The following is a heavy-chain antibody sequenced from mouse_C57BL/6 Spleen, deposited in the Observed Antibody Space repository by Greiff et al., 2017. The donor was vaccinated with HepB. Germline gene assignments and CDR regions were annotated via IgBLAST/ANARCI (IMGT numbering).Heavy chain of an antibody. CDR1: GYSFTSYY. V-gene: IGHV1-66*01. J-gene: IGHJ4*01. CDR2: IYPGSGNT. Sequence: QVQLQQSGPELVKPGASVKISCKASGYSFTSYYIHWVKQRPGQGLEWIGWIYPGSGNTKYNEKFKGKATLTADTSSSTAYMQLSSLTSEDSAVYYCAREGGYGSPGAMDYWGQGTSVTVSS. CDR3: AREGGYGSPGAMDY. D-gene: IGHD1-1*01.